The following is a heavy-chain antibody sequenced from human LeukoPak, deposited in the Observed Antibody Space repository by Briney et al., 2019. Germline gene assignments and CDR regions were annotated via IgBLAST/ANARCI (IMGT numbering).Heavy chain of an antibody. CDR1: GFTFSSYG. J-gene: IGHJ4*02. D-gene: IGHD2-21*01. CDR3: AKGYCGGDCPFDY. V-gene: IGHV3-30*18. Sequence: PGGSLRLSCAASGFTFSSYGMHWVRQAPGKGLEWVAVISYDGSNKYYADSVKGRFTISRDNSKNTQYLQMNSLRAEDTAVYYCAKGYCGGDCPFDYWGQGTLATVSS. CDR2: ISYDGSNK.